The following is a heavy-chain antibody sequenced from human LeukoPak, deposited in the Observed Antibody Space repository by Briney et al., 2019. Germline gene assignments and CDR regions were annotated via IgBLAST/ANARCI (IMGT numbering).Heavy chain of an antibody. CDR3: AKDLDAQGDYGDYTPFDY. J-gene: IGHJ4*02. CDR2: ISGSGGST. V-gene: IGHV3-23*01. CDR1: GFTFSSYA. D-gene: IGHD4-17*01. Sequence: GGSLRLSCAASGFTFSSYAMSWVRQAPGKGLEWVSAISGSGGSTYYADSVKGRFTISRDNSKNTLYLQMNSLRAEDKAVYYCAKDLDAQGDYGDYTPFDYWGQGTLVTVSS.